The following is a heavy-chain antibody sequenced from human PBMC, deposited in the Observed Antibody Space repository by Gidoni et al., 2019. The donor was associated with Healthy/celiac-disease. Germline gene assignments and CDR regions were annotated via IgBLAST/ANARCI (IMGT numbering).Heavy chain of an antibody. CDR3: ARDESIAVAGTDY. J-gene: IGHJ4*02. CDR2: IWYDGSNK. D-gene: IGHD6-19*01. CDR1: GFTFSSYV. V-gene: IGHV3-33*01. Sequence: QVQLVESGGGVVQPGRSLRLSCAASGFTFSSYVMHWVRQAPGKGLEWVAVIWYDGSNKYYADSVKGRFTISRDNSKNTLYLQMNSLRAEDTAVYYCARDESIAVAGTDYWGQGTLVTVSS.